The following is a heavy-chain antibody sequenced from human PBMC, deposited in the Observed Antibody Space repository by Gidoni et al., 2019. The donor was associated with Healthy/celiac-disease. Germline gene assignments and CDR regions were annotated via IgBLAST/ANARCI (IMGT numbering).Heavy chain of an antibody. J-gene: IGHJ4*02. V-gene: IGHV4-34*01. Sequence: QVQLQQWGAGLLKPSETLSLTCAVYGGSFSGYYWSWIRQPPGKGLEWIGESNHSGSTNYNPSLKSRVTISVDTSKNQFSLKLSSVTAADTAVYYCARGRKITFGGVIVIPRGFDYWGQGTLVTVSS. CDR3: ARGRKITFGGVIVIPRGFDY. D-gene: IGHD3-16*02. CDR2: SNHSGST. CDR1: GGSFSGYY.